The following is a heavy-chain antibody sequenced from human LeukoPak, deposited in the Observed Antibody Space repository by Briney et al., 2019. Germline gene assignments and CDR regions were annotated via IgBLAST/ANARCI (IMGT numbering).Heavy chain of an antibody. CDR3: TKRSFSITDY. CDR2: IYHSGST. CDR1: GGSISSSSYY. J-gene: IGHJ4*02. V-gene: IGHV4-39*07. Sequence: SETLSLTCTVSGGSISSSSYYWGWIRQPPGKGLEWIGSIYHSGSTYYNPSFKSRGTISVDTSKNQFSLKLRSVTASDRAVHGGTKRSFSITDYWGQRALVTVSS. D-gene: IGHD2-21*01.